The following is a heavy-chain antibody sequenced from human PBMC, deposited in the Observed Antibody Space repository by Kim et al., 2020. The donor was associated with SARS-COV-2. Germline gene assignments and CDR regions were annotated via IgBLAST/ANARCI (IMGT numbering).Heavy chain of an antibody. V-gene: IGHV4-59*08. Sequence: SETLSLTCTVSGGSISSYYWSWIRKRPGKGLEWIGYIYYSGSTNYNPYLKSRITISVDTSKNKFSLKLIAVTAADTAGYYCARHKCAVAVFHYWCQGTLV. CDR1: GGSISSYY. CDR3: ARHKCAVAVFHY. J-gene: IGHJ4*02. D-gene: IGHD2-15*01. CDR2: IYYSGST.